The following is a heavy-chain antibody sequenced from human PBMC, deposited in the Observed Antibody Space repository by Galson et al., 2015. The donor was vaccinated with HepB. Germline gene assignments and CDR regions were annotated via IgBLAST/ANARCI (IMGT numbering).Heavy chain of an antibody. D-gene: IGHD2-2*01. J-gene: IGHJ4*02. V-gene: IGHV3-23*01. CDR1: GFTFSSYA. Sequence: SLRLSCAASGFTFSSYAMSWARQAPGKRPEWVSIISGSGGSHYYVDSVKGRFTISRDTSKNTVYLQMNSLKVEDTAVYYCAKDHRSSSWYTQYYFDYWGQGTLVTVSS. CDR2: ISGSGGSH. CDR3: AKDHRSSSWYTQYYFDY.